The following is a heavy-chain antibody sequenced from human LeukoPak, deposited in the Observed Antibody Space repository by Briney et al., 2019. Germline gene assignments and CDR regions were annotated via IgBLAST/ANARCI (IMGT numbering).Heavy chain of an antibody. D-gene: IGHD1-20*01. J-gene: IGHJ4*02. CDR3: ARFPITHNYFDY. Sequence: PSETLSLTCTVSGGSISSSSYYWGWIRQPPGKGLEWIGSIYYSGSTYYNPSLKSRVTISVDTSKNQFSLKLSSVTAADTAVYYCARFPITHNYFDYWGQGTLVTVSS. V-gene: IGHV4-39*01. CDR1: GGSISSSSYY. CDR2: IYYSGST.